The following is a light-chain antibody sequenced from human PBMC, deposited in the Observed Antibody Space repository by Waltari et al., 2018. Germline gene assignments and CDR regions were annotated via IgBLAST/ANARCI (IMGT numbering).Light chain of an antibody. CDR2: GAS. J-gene: IGKJ2*01. Sequence: EIVMTQSPATLSVSPGERATLSCRASQSVSTNFAWSPQKPGQAPRLLIYGASTRATGIPARFSGSGSGTEFTLTISSMQSEDFAVYYCQQYNNWPMYTFGQGTKLEIK. CDR3: QQYNNWPMYT. CDR1: QSVSTN. V-gene: IGKV3-15*01.